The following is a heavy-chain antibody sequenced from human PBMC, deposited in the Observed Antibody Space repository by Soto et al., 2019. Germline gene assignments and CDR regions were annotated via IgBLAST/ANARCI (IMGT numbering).Heavy chain of an antibody. CDR3: AREGGVDTASYYYYGTDV. J-gene: IGHJ6*02. Sequence: EASVKVSCKASGYTFTGYYMHWVRQAPGQGLEWMGWINPNSGGTNYAQKFQGWVTMTRDTSISTAYMELSRLRSDDTAVYYCAREGGVDTASYYYYGTDVWGQGTTVTVSS. V-gene: IGHV1-2*04. D-gene: IGHD5-18*01. CDR1: GYTFTGYY. CDR2: INPNSGGT.